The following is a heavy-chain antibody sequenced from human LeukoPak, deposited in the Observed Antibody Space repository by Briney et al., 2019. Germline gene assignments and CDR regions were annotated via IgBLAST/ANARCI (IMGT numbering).Heavy chain of an antibody. V-gene: IGHV1-69*06. Sequence: GSSVKVSCKASGGTFSSYAISWVRQAPGQGLEWVGGIIPIFGTANYAQKFQGRVTITADKSTSTAYMELSSLRSEDTAVYYCARGHCSGGSCYRLYDWFDPWGQGTLVTVSS. CDR2: IIPIFGTA. CDR1: GGTFSSYA. D-gene: IGHD2-15*01. CDR3: ARGHCSGGSCYRLYDWFDP. J-gene: IGHJ5*02.